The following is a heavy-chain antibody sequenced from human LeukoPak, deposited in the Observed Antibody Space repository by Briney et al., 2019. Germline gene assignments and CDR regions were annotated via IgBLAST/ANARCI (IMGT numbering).Heavy chain of an antibody. CDR2: ISYSGRT. J-gene: IGHJ5*02. CDR1: GGSISSYY. V-gene: IGHV4-59*01. CDR3: ARLGSNNWFDP. Sequence: SETLSLTCTVSGGSISSYYCSWIRQPPGKGLGWIGYISYSGRTNYNPSLKSRVTVSVDTSKNQFSLKLSSVTAADTAVYYCARLGSNNWFDPWGQGTLVTVSS.